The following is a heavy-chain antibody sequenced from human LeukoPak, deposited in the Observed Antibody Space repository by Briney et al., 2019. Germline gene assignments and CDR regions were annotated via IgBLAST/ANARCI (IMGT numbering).Heavy chain of an antibody. CDR1: GYTFTNYG. CDR2: IMPIFGTA. V-gene: IGHV1-69*13. D-gene: IGHD3-10*01. Sequence: ASLKVSCKASGYTFTNYGITWVRQAPGQGLEWMGGIMPIFGTANYAQKFQGRVTITADESTSTAYMEVSSLRSEDTAVYYCARTYYYGSGSYNQFDYWGQGTLVTVSS. CDR3: ARTYYYGSGSYNQFDY. J-gene: IGHJ4*02.